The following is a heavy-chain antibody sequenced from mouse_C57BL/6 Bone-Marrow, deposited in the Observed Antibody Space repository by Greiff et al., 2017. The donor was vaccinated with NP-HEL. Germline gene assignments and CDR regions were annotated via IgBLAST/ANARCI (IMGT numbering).Heavy chain of an antibody. CDR2: INSDGGST. V-gene: IGHV5-2*01. J-gene: IGHJ4*01. D-gene: IGHD1-1*01. Sequence: EVQGVESGGGLVQPGESLKLSCESNEYEFPSHDMSWVRKTPEKRLELVAAINSDGGSTYYPDTMERRFIISRDNTKKTLYLQMSSLSSEDTALYYCAKKVYDYEAMDYWGQGTSVTVSS. CDR1: EYEFPSHD. CDR3: AKKVYDYEAMDY.